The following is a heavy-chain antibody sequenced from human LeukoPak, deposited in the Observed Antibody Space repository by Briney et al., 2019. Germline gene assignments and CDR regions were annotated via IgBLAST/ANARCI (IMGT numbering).Heavy chain of an antibody. Sequence: SETLSLTCTVSGGSLSSSSYYWGWIRQPPGKGLEWIGSIYYSGSTYYNPSLKSRVTISVDTSKNQFSLKLSSVTAADTAVYYCAKGSSWNYYFDYWGQGTLVTVSS. V-gene: IGHV4-39*07. CDR2: IYYSGST. CDR3: AKGSSWNYYFDY. D-gene: IGHD6-13*01. CDR1: GGSLSSSSYY. J-gene: IGHJ4*02.